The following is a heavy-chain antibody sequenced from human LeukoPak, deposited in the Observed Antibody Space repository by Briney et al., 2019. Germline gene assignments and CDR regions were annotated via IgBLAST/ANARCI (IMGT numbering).Heavy chain of an antibody. CDR2: IKEDGSQK. J-gene: IGHJ3*02. CDR1: GFTFSDYW. D-gene: IGHD1-1*01. CDR3: ARHSRSCTSYNCRGDAFDI. Sequence: GGSLRLSCAASGFTFSDYWMSWVRQSSGKGLEWVANIKEDGSQKYYVDSVRGRFTISSAKAKNSMILQMNSLRAEDTAVYYCARHSRSCTSYNCRGDAFDIWSEGTMVTVTS. V-gene: IGHV3-7*01.